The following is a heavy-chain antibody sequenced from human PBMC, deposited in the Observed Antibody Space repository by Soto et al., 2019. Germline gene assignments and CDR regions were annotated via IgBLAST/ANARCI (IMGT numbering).Heavy chain of an antibody. Sequence: SETLSLTINISGGSISSYYCSWIRQPAGKGLEWIGRIYTSGSTNYNPSLKSRVTMSVDTSKNQFSLKLSSVTAADTAVYYCAGGYCSGGSCYGYYYGMDVWGQGTTVTVSS. V-gene: IGHV4-4*07. CDR3: AGGYCSGGSCYGYYYGMDV. CDR2: IYTSGST. D-gene: IGHD2-15*01. J-gene: IGHJ6*02. CDR1: GGSISSYY.